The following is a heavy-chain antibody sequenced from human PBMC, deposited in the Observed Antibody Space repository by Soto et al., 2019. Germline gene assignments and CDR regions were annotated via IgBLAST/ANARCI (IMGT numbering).Heavy chain of an antibody. CDR2: ITSSSRTI. V-gene: IGHV3-48*02. CDR3: ARDRSIAGTHDY. CDR1: GFTFSSYN. Sequence: EVQLVESGGGLVQPGGSLRLSCTASGFTFSSYNMNWVRQAPGKGLEWVSYITSSSRTIYYADSVKGRFTISRDNAKNSLYLQMNSLRDEDTCVYYCARDRSIAGTHDYWGQGTLVTVSS. D-gene: IGHD6-6*01. J-gene: IGHJ4*02.